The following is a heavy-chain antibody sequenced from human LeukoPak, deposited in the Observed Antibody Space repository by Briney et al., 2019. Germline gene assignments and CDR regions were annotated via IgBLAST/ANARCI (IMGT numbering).Heavy chain of an antibody. CDR3: ARAPAYDFWSGYLGYYYYMDV. Sequence: SVKVSCKASGGTFSRYAISWVRQAPGQGLEWMGGITPMFGTANYAQKFQGRVTITAHESSSTAYMELSSLRSEDTAVYYCARAPAYDFWSGYLGYYYYMDVWGKGTTVTVSS. V-gene: IGHV1-69*13. D-gene: IGHD3-3*01. CDR1: GGTFSRYA. J-gene: IGHJ6*03. CDR2: ITPMFGTA.